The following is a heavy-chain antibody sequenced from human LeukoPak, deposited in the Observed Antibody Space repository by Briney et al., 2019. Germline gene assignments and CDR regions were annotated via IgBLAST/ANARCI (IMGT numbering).Heavy chain of an antibody. J-gene: IGHJ6*02. Sequence: ASVNVSCKASGYTFIDYHIHWVRQAPGQGLEWMGWISANSGGTRYAQKFQGRVTMTSDTPITTAYMELTRLRSDDTAVYYCARDTSHYDLLTGSRDFYSGVDVWGQGTTVSVSS. CDR3: ARDTSHYDLLTGSRDFYSGVDV. CDR2: ISANSGGT. D-gene: IGHD3-9*01. V-gene: IGHV1-2*02. CDR1: GYTFIDYH.